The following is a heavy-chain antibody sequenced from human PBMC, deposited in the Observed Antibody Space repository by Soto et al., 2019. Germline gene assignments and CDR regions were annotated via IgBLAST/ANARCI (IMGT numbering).Heavy chain of an antibody. D-gene: IGHD3-22*01. V-gene: IGHV3-30*18. CDR2: LSYDGSNK. CDR1: GCSFSGHG. CDR3: AKRTYYYDSSGPDDAFDM. Sequence: GGSLRLSCVASGCSFSGHGMHWVRQAPGKGLEWVAFLSYDGSNKYYGDPVKGRFTISRDNSKNTLYLQMNSLRAEDTSVYYCAKRTYYYDSSGPDDAFDMWGQGTMVTVSS. J-gene: IGHJ3*02.